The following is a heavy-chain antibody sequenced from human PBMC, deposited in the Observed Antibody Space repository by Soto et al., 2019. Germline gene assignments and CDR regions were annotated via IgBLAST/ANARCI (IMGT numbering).Heavy chain of an antibody. J-gene: IGHJ4*02. CDR2: ITPALHLT. Sequence: QVQLQQSVAEVKRPGSSLKVSCKASGVAFNSYGFAWVRQAPGQGLEWLGQITPALHLTNYAQSLQGRVTITSDTSTSTLYLELTSLTSKDTAVYYCALMKMARLDHWGQGTLVTVSS. D-gene: IGHD2-8*01. CDR1: GVAFNSYG. CDR3: ALMKMARLDH. V-gene: IGHV1-69*09.